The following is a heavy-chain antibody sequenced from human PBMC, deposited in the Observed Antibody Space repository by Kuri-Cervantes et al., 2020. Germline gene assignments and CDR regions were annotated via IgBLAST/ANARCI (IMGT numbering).Heavy chain of an antibody. V-gene: IGHV3-21*03. CDR1: GFTFSSYS. J-gene: IGHJ4*02. CDR2: ISSLSGHL. D-gene: IGHD6-25*01. Sequence: GGSLRLSCAASGFTFSSYSMNWVRQAPGKGLEWVSSISSLSGHLRYGDSMKGRFTISRDNTKNSLYLQMYSLRVEDTAVYFCTRDRLSSGGSGVGYFDLWGRGTLVTVSS. CDR3: TRDRLSSGGSGVGYFDL.